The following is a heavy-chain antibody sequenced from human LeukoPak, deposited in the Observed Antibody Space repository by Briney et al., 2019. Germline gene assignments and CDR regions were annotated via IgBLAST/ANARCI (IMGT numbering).Heavy chain of an antibody. J-gene: IGHJ4*01. V-gene: IGHV5-51*01. D-gene: IGHD6-6*01. Sequence: GESLKISCQTSGFTFTNYWIGWARQMPGKGLEWMGIIYPGDSDTKYSPSFRGQVTMSADNSTSTAYLQWGSLKASDTAMYFCARGDASMATGFNYWGQGTLVTVSS. CDR2: IYPGDSDT. CDR3: ARGDASMATGFNY. CDR1: GFTFTNYW.